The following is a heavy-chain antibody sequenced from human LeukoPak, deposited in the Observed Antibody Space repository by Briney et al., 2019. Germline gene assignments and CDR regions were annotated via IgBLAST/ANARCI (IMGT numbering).Heavy chain of an antibody. V-gene: IGHV3-74*01. CDR3: STGSGHAFDI. D-gene: IGHD3-10*01. CDR2: INSDGSST. CDR1: GFTFSSYW. Sequence: PGGSLRLSCAASGFTFSSYWMHWVRQAPGKGLVWVSRINSDGSSTSYADSVKGRFTISRDNAKNTLYRQMNSLRAEDTAVYYCSTGSGHAFDIWGQGTMVTVSS. J-gene: IGHJ3*02.